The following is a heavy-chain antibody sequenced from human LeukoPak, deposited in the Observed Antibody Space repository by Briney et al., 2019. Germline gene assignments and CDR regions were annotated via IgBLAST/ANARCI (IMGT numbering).Heavy chain of an antibody. Sequence: ASVKVSCKTSGYTFTSFHMHWVRQAPGQGLEWMGIINPSGGSTSYAQKFQGRVTMTRDTSTSTVYMELSSLRSEDTAVYYCARSLAFKLDYYGMDVWGQGTTVTVSS. V-gene: IGHV1-46*01. D-gene: IGHD1-1*01. CDR1: GYTFTSFH. CDR3: ARSLAFKLDYYGMDV. CDR2: INPSGGST. J-gene: IGHJ6*02.